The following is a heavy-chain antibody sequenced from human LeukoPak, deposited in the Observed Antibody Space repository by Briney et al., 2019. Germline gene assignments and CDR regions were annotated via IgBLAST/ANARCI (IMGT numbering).Heavy chain of an antibody. V-gene: IGHV1-8*01. J-gene: IGHJ4*02. Sequence: GASVKVSCKASGYTFTSYDINWVRQATGQGLEWMGWMNPNSGNTGYAQKLQGRVTMTTDTSTSTAYMELRSLRSDDTAVYYCARGVRAQIAVAGNFDYWGQGTLVTVSS. CDR3: ARGVRAQIAVAGNFDY. D-gene: IGHD6-19*01. CDR2: MNPNSGNT. CDR1: GYTFTSYD.